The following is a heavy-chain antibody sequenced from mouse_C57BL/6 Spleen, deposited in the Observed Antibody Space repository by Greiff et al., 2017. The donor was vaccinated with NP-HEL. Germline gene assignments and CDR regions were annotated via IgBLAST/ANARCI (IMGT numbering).Heavy chain of an antibody. CDR2: TNPSSGYT. D-gene: IGHD1-1*01. J-gene: IGHJ2*01. CDR1: GYTFTSYT. CDR3: ARDYYGSSYDYFDY. V-gene: IGHV1-4*01. Sequence: VQLQQSGAELARPGASVKMSCKASGYTFTSYTMHWVKQRPGQGLEWIGYTNPSSGYTKYNQKFKDKATLTADKSSSTAYMQLSSLTSEDSAVYYCARDYYGSSYDYFDYWGQGTTLTVSS.